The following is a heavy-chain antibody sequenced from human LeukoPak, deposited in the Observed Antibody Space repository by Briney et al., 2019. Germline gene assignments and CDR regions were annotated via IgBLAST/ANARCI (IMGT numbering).Heavy chain of an antibody. J-gene: IGHJ4*02. D-gene: IGHD3-9*01. CDR2: FYPGESDT. CDR1: GYSFTSYW. CDR3: ARLAHLTAIDY. V-gene: IGHV5-51*01. Sequence: GESLKLSCKGTGYSFTSYWIGWVRQMPGKGLEWMWLFYPGESDTSYRPSFQGQVTISADKSISTAYLQCISLKASDTAMYYCARLAHLTAIDYWGQGTLVTVSS.